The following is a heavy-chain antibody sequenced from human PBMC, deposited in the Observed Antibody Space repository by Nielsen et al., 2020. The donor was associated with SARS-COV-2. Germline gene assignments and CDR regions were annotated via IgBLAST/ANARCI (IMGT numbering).Heavy chain of an antibody. Sequence: GESLKISCAASGFTFSSYAMHWVRQAPGKGLEWVAVISYDGMNKYYADSVKGRFSISRDNSKNTLYLQMNSLRAEDTAVYYCARDPQQMPYYLDYWGQGTLVTVSS. J-gene: IGHJ4*02. CDR1: GFTFSSYA. CDR2: ISYDGMNK. V-gene: IGHV3-30*04. CDR3: ARDPQQMPYYLDY. D-gene: IGHD6-13*01.